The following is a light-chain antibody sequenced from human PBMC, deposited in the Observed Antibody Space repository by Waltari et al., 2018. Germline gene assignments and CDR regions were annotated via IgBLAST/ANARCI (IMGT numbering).Light chain of an antibody. CDR2: KTN. CDR1: SGSVSSGHY. Sequence: QTVVTQEPSFSVSPGGTVTLTCGLTSGSVSSGHYPGWYQQTPGQATRPLIYKTNTRASGVPARFSGSIVGNKAALTITGAQADDESDYYCVMYVGSGIWVFGGGTKLTVL. V-gene: IGLV8-61*01. CDR3: VMYVGSGIWV. J-gene: IGLJ3*02.